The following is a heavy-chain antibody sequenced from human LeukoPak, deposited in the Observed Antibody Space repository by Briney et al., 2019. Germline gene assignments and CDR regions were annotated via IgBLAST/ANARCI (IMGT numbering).Heavy chain of an antibody. D-gene: IGHD2-21*01. CDR2: ISKNGGGT. V-gene: IGHV3-23*01. CDR3: TNVVGGY. J-gene: IGHJ4*02. CDR1: GITFSTIG. Sequence: GGSLRLSCAVPGITFSTIGVSWVRLAPGKGLEWVSSISKNGGGTDYSDSVKGRFTISRDNSKDTLYLQMNSLRAEDTAVYYCTNVVGGYWGQGTLVTVSS.